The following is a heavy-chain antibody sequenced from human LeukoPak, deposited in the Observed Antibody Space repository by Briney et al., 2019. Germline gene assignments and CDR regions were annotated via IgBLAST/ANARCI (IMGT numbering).Heavy chain of an antibody. Sequence: GGSLRLSCAASGFTFSDYWMSWVRQAPGKGLEWVASIEVDGSEKYYVDSVKGRFTISRDNANNSLYLQMNSLRAEDTAVYYCARDPFWGQGTLVTVSS. V-gene: IGHV3-7*01. CDR1: GFTFSDYW. J-gene: IGHJ4*02. CDR3: ARDPF. CDR2: IEVDGSEK.